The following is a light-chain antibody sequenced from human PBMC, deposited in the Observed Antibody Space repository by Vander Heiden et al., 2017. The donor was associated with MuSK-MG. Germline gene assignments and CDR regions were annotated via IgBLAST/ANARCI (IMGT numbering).Light chain of an antibody. CDR3: QQLNSYPYT. Sequence: DIPFPSSPSFLSASVGDRVTITCRASQGISSYLAWYQQKPGKAPKLLIYAASTLQSGVPSRFSGSGSGTEFTLTISSLQPEDFATYYCQQLNSYPYTFGQGTKLEIK. J-gene: IGKJ2*01. CDR2: AAS. CDR1: QGISSY. V-gene: IGKV1-9*01.